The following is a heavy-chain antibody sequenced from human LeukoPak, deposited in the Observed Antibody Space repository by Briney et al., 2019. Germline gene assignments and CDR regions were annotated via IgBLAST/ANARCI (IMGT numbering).Heavy chain of an antibody. CDR3: ARSSYSSSSSV. D-gene: IGHD6-6*01. CDR2: ISSDGSEG. J-gene: IGHJ3*01. CDR1: GFTFSGFW. V-gene: IGHV3-7*03. Sequence: SGGSLRLSCAVSGFTFSGFWMSWSRQAPGKGLEWVASISSDGSEGYYADVVKGRFTISRDNAKNSLYLQINSLRAEDTAVYYCARSSYSSSSSVWGQGTMVTVSS.